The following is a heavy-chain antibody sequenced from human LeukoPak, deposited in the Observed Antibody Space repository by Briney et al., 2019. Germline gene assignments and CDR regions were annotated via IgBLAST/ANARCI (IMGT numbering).Heavy chain of an antibody. V-gene: IGHV3-15*05. CDR3: TTDQVVRGVTNDY. Sequence: GGSLRLSCVASGFTFRSAWMNWVRQAPGRGLDWVGRIKSKKDGETTDYAAPVKGRFTISRDDSKTTLYLQMNSLQTEDTAVYYCTTDQVVRGVTNDYWGQGTLVTVSS. J-gene: IGHJ4*02. D-gene: IGHD3-10*01. CDR2: IKSKKDGETT. CDR1: GFTFRSAW.